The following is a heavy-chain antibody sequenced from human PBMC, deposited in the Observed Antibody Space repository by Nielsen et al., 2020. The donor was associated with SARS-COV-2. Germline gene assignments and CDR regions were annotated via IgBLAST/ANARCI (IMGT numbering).Heavy chain of an antibody. V-gene: IGHV4-31*03. D-gene: IGHD3-10*01. CDR3: ASIDYGSGSYGGMDV. CDR1: DGSVSSGDYY. Sequence: SETLSLTCTVSDGSVSSGDYYWTWIRQHPGKGLEWIGYIYYSGSTYYNPSLKSRVTISVDTSKNQFSLKLSSVTAADTAVYYCASIDYGSGSYGGMDVWGQGTTVTVSS. CDR2: IYYSGST. J-gene: IGHJ6*02.